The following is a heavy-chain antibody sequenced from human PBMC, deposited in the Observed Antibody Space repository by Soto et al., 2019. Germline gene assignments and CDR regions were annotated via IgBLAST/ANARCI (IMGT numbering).Heavy chain of an antibody. Sequence: PGGSLRLSCAASGFTFNTYGMHWVRQAPGKGLEWVAVISYDGSEKYYVDSVKGRFTISKDNSKNTLYLQMNSLRPEDTAVYYCAKSPNFYCSSPNCYKYYFDHWGQGTGVTAPQ. CDR3: AKSPNFYCSSPNCYKYYFDH. D-gene: IGHD2-2*02. CDR2: ISYDGSEK. V-gene: IGHV3-30*18. CDR1: GFTFNTYG. J-gene: IGHJ4*02.